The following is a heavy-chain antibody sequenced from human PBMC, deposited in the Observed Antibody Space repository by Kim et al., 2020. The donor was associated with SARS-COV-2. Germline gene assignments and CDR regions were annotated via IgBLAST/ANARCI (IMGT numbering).Heavy chain of an antibody. Sequence: TNYAQKFQGRVTMTRDTSISTAYMELSRLRSDDTAVYYCARAVATAPFDYWGQGTLVTVSS. CDR3: ARAVATAPFDY. J-gene: IGHJ4*02. CDR2: T. D-gene: IGHD5-18*01. V-gene: IGHV1-2*02.